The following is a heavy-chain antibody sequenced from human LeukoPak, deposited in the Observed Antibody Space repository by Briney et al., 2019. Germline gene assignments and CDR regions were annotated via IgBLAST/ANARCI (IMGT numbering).Heavy chain of an antibody. CDR2: IWYDGSNK. Sequence: PGGSLRLSCAASGFTFSSYGMHWVRQAPGKGLEWVAVIWYDGSNKYYADSVKGRFTISRDNSKNTLYLQMYSLRAEDTAVYYCARVTQLGLYYFDYWGQGTLVTVSS. D-gene: IGHD1-7*01. CDR1: GFTFSSYG. CDR3: ARVTQLGLYYFDY. V-gene: IGHV3-33*01. J-gene: IGHJ4*02.